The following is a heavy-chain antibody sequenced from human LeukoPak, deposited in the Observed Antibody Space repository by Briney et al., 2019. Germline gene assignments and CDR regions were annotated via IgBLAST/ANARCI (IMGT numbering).Heavy chain of an antibody. CDR3: ASAYASYDFWSGYENFDF. CDR2: ISSDGSGK. J-gene: IGHJ4*02. Sequence: GGSLRLSCAASGFTFSTYWMTWIRQAPGKGLEWVASISSDGSGKYYMDSVKGRFTISRDNAKNSLFLQMNSLGAEDTAVYYCASAYASYDFWSGYENFDFWGQGTLVTVSS. V-gene: IGHV3-7*01. CDR1: GFTFSTYW. D-gene: IGHD3-3*01.